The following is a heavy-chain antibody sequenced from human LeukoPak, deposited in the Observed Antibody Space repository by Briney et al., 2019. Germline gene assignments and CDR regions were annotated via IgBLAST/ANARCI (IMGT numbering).Heavy chain of an antibody. CDR3: ARDRPSITMVRGVTPGAFDI. V-gene: IGHV4-59*01. J-gene: IGHJ3*02. CDR2: IYYSGST. D-gene: IGHD3-10*01. Sequence: SETLSLTCTVSGGSMRSYYWSWIRQPPGKGLEWIGYIYYSGSTNYNPSLKSRVTISVDTSKNQFSLKLSSVTAADTAVYYCARDRPSITMVRGVTPGAFDIWGQGTMVTVSS. CDR1: GGSMRSYY.